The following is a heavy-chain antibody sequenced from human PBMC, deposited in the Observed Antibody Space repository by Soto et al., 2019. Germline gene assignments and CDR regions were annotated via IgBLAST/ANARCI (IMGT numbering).Heavy chain of an antibody. J-gene: IGHJ6*02. CDR1: GDSGASNSAS. V-gene: IGHV6-1*01. Sequence: SQTLSLTCAISGDSGASNSASGDWIRQSPSRGLEWLGRTYYRSKWYNDYAVSVKSRITINPDTSKNQFSLQLNSVTPEDTAVYYCARDCRSGSCRPPHYGMDVWGQGTTVTVSS. CDR2: TYYRSKWYN. D-gene: IGHD1-26*01. CDR3: ARDCRSGSCRPPHYGMDV.